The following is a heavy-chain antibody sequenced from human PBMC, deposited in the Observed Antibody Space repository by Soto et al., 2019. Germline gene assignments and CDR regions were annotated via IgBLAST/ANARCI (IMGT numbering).Heavy chain of an antibody. V-gene: IGHV3-48*03. Sequence: GGSLRLSCAASGFTFSSYEMNWVRHAPGKGLEWVSYISSSGGTIYYADSVKGRFTISRDNAKNSLYLQMNSLRAEDTAVYYCQMSSSDAYYYGMDVWGQGTTVTVSS. J-gene: IGHJ6*02. CDR3: QMSSSDAYYYGMDV. D-gene: IGHD6-6*01. CDR1: GFTFSSYE. CDR2: ISSSGGTI.